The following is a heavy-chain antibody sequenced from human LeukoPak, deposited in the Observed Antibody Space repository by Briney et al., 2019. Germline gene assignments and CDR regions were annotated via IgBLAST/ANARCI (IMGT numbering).Heavy chain of an antibody. CDR3: AKDMSSGWSRSFDY. Sequence: GGSLRLSCAASGFTFSTYAMHWVRQAPGKGLEWVSGISWNSGSIGYADSVKGRFTISRDNAKNSLYLQMNSLRAEDMALCYCAKDMSSGWSRSFDYWGQGTLVTVSS. CDR1: GFTFSTYA. D-gene: IGHD6-19*01. CDR2: ISWNSGSI. J-gene: IGHJ4*02. V-gene: IGHV3-9*03.